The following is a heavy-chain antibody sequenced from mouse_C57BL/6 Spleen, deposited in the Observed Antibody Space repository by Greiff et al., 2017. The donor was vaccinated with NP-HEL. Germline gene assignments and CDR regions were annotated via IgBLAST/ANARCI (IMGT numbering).Heavy chain of an antibody. CDR3: ASGQLRLPFAY. CDR1: GYTFTSYW. Sequence: QVQLKQPGTELVKPGASVKLSCQASGYTFTSYWMHWVKQRPGQGLEWIGNINPSNGGTNYNEKLKSKATLTVDKSSSTAYMQLSSLTSEDSAVYYCASGQLRLPFAYWGQGTLVTVSA. V-gene: IGHV1-53*01. CDR2: INPSNGGT. J-gene: IGHJ3*01. D-gene: IGHD3-2*02.